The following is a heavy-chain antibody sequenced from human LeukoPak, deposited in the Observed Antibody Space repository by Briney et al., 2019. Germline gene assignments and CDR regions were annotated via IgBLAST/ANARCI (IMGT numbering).Heavy chain of an antibody. J-gene: IGHJ4*02. CDR1: GFSFYSYA. Sequence: GGSLRLSCAASGFSFYSYAMSWVRQAPGKGLEWLSSISGSGGTIYYVDSVKGRFTISRDNSKNTLYLQMNSLRAEDTAVYYCARAMMVVANLWGVYDYWGQGTLVTVSS. D-gene: IGHD3-22*01. V-gene: IGHV3-23*01. CDR3: ARAMMVVANLWGVYDY. CDR2: ISGSGGTI.